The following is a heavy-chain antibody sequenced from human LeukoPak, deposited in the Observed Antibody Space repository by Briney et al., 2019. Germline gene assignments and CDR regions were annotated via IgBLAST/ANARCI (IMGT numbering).Heavy chain of an antibody. V-gene: IGHV1-69*05. Sequence: SVKVSCKASGYTFTGYYMHWVRQAPGQGLEWMGRIIPMFGTANYAQKFQGRVTITTDESTSTAYMELSSLRSEDTAVYYCARVYGDGYNYLDYWGQGTLVTVSS. D-gene: IGHD5-24*01. CDR3: ARVYGDGYNYLDY. CDR2: IIPMFGTA. CDR1: GYTFTGYY. J-gene: IGHJ4*02.